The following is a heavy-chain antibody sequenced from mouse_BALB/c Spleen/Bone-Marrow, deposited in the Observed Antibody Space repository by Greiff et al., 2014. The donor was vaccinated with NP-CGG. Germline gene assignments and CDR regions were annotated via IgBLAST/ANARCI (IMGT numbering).Heavy chain of an antibody. CDR3: ARFAGTPYTMDY. Sequence: VQVVESGPDLVKPSQSLSLTCTVTGYSITSYYSWHWIRQFPGNKLEWMGYIHYSGTTVYNPSLKSRISITRDTSNNQFFLQLNSVTTEDTATYYCARFAGTPYTMDYWGQGTSVTVSS. J-gene: IGHJ4*01. V-gene: IGHV3-1*02. D-gene: IGHD4-1*01. CDR1: GYSITSYYS. CDR2: IHYSGTT.